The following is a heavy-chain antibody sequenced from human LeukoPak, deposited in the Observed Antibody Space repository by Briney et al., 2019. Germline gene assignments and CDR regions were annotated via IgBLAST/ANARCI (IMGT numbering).Heavy chain of an antibody. CDR1: GFSFSSYG. V-gene: IGHV3-30*04. CDR3: ARDHDPTPEVTAFDY. J-gene: IGHJ4*02. CDR2: ISFGGSKQ. D-gene: IGHD2-21*02. Sequence: PGGSLRLSCAGSGFSFSSYGIHWVRQAPGKGLEWVAFISFGGSKQVYADSVKGRFTISRDNSKNTVYLQMNSLRAEDTAVYYCARDHDPTPEVTAFDYWGQGTLVPVSS.